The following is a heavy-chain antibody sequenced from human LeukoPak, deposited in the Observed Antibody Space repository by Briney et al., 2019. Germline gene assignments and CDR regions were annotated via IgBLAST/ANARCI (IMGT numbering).Heavy chain of an antibody. Sequence: SVKVSCKASGGTFSSYAISWVRQAPGQGLEWMGRIIPILGIANYAQKFQGRVTITADKSTSTAYMELSSLRSEDTAVYYCARSTGTDYYYGMDVWAEGPRSPSP. D-gene: IGHD2-8*02. J-gene: IGHJ6*02. V-gene: IGHV1-69*04. CDR2: IIPILGIA. CDR1: GGTFSSYA. CDR3: ARSTGTDYYYGMDV.